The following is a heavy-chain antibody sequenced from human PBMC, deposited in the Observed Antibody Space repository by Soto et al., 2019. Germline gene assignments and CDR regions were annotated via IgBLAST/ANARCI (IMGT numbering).Heavy chain of an antibody. V-gene: IGHV3-30*03. D-gene: IGHD1-26*01. CDR3: ARSLAPPSDSHGTIAYYYFEN. CDR2: ISYDGGKQ. Sequence: QAQLVDSGGGVAQPGRSLRLSCAASGLNFENYGMHWVRQAPGKGLEWVAVISYDGGKQYYGDSVKGRFTISRDNSKNTLFLQMNSLRSEDTAVYYCARSLAPPSDSHGTIAYYYFENWSQGTLVTVSS. J-gene: IGHJ4*02. CDR1: GLNFENYG.